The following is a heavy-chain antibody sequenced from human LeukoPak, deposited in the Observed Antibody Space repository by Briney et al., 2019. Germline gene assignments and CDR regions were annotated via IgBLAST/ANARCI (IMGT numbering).Heavy chain of an antibody. CDR2: IYTSGST. J-gene: IGHJ4*02. CDR3: ARAPAAGTGEVDY. CDR1: GGSISSGSYY. V-gene: IGHV4-61*02. Sequence: SETLSLTCTASGGSISSGSYYWSWIRQPAGKGLEWIGRIYTSGSTNYNPSLKSRVTISVDTSKNQFSLKLSSVTAADTAVYYCARAPAAGTGEVDYWGQGTLVTVSS. D-gene: IGHD6-13*01.